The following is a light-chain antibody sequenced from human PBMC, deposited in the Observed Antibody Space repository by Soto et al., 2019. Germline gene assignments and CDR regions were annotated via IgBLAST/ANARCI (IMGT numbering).Light chain of an antibody. Sequence: DIQMTQSPSTLSGSVGDRVTITCRASQTISSWLAWYPQKPGKAPKLLIYKASTLKSGVPSRFSGSGSGTEFTLTLSSLQPDDFATYYCQHYNSYSEAFGQGTKVELK. V-gene: IGKV1-5*03. CDR3: QHYNSYSEA. J-gene: IGKJ1*01. CDR1: QTISSW. CDR2: KAS.